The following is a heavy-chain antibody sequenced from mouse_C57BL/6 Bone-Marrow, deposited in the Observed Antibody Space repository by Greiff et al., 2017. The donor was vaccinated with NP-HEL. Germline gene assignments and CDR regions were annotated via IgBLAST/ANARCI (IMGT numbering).Heavy chain of an antibody. CDR2: IGPGSGST. D-gene: IGHD1-2*01. J-gene: IGHJ2*01. Sequence: QVQLQQSGAELVKPGASVKITCKASGYTFTDYYINWVKQRPGQGLEWIGKIGPGSGSTYYNEKFKGKATLTADKSSSTAYMQRSSLTSEDSAVYFGARRDHYYGSIYYFDYWGQGTTLTVSS. V-gene: IGHV1-77*01. CDR3: ARRDHYYGSIYYFDY. CDR1: GYTFTDYY.